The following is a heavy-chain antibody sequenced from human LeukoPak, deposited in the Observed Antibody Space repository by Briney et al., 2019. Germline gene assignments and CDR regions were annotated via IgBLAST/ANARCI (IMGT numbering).Heavy chain of an antibody. D-gene: IGHD2-15*01. CDR3: ARGGGFFPFDY. CDR2: ISSSSSYI. J-gene: IGHJ4*02. CDR1: GFNFRSYE. V-gene: IGHV3-21*01. Sequence: PGRSLRLSCAASGFNFRSYEMNWVRQAPGKGLEWVSSISSSSSYIYYADSVKGRFTISRDNAKNSLYLQMNSLRAEDTAVYYCARGGGFFPFDYWGQGTLVTVSS.